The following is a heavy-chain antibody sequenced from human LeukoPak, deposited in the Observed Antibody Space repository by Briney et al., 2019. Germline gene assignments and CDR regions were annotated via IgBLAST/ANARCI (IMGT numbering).Heavy chain of an antibody. J-gene: IGHJ3*02. Sequence: GGSLRLSCAASGFTFSGYSMNWVRQAPGKGLEWVASISSSSSFIYYADSVKGRFTISRDNAKNSLYLQMNSLRAEDTAVYYCARDVAYYDTGLQGAFDIWGQGTMVTVSS. V-gene: IGHV3-21*01. CDR3: ARDVAYYDTGLQGAFDI. CDR1: GFTFSGYS. D-gene: IGHD3-22*01. CDR2: ISSSSSFI.